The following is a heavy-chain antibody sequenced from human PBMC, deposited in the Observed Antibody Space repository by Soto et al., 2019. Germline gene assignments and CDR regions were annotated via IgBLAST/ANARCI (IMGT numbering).Heavy chain of an antibody. CDR1: GGSITSSSYY. CDR3: ARTPAQPFNWFDP. D-gene: IGHD1-1*01. V-gene: IGHV4-61*05. Sequence: PSETLSLTCTVSGGSITSSSYYWGWIRQPPGKGLEWIGYIYYSGSTNYNPSLKSRVTISVDTSKNQFSLKLSSVTAADTAVYYCARTPAQPFNWFDPWGQGTLVPVSS. J-gene: IGHJ5*02. CDR2: IYYSGST.